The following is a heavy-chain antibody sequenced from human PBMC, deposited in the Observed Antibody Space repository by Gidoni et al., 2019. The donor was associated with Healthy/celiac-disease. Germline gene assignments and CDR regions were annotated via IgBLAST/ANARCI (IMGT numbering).Heavy chain of an antibody. J-gene: IGHJ4*02. V-gene: IGHV3-21*01. D-gene: IGHD4-17*01. CDR2: ISSSGSTI. CDR1: GFTFSSYS. Sequence: EVPLVESGGGLVKPGGSLRLSCAASGFTFSSYSMNWVRQAPGKGLEWVSSISSSGSTIYYADSVKGRFTISRDNAKNSLYLQMNSLRAEDTAVYYCARDDYGDYVFDYWGQGTLVTVSS. CDR3: ARDDYGDYVFDY.